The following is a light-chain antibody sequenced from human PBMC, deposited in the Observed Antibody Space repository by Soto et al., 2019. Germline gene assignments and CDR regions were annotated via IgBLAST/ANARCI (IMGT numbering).Light chain of an antibody. J-gene: IGKJ1*01. CDR1: QSITNNY. CDR2: GAS. Sequence: EIVLTQSPGTLSLSPWERATLSCRAGQSITNNYLACYQQIPGQAPGLLIYGASSRATGIPDGFSGSGSGTDFNLTVSRLAPEDFAVYYCHQYGTSPRTFGQGTKVDIK. CDR3: HQYGTSPRT. V-gene: IGKV3-20*01.